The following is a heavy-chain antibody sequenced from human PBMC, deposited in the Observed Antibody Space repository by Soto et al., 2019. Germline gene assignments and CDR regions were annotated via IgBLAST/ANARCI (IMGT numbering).Heavy chain of an antibody. CDR2: VYHSGST. J-gene: IGHJ4*02. CDR3: AVPGAGDFDY. CDR1: SDCVCTNNW. V-gene: IGHV4-4*02. D-gene: IGHD6-13*01. Sequence: HSYTLYLTSAVSSDCVCTNNWWGWVRQPPGKGLEWIGEVYHSGSTNCNPFLKSRVTISIDKSKNQFSLRLTSMTAADTAVYYCAVPGAGDFDYWSQGTLVTVSS.